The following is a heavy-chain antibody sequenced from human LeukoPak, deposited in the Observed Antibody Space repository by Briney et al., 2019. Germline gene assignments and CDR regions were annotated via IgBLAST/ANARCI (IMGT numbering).Heavy chain of an antibody. CDR2: VNPSGDST. CDR1: GYTFSNYN. J-gene: IGHJ3*02. Sequence: GASVKVSCKASGYTFSNYNIHWVRQAPGQGLKWMGIVNPSGDSTNYAQNFQGRVTMTGDTSTSTVYMELSSLRSEDTAVYYCARVRDGYNDAYDIWGQGTMVTVPS. V-gene: IGHV1-46*01. D-gene: IGHD5-24*01. CDR3: ARVRDGYNDAYDI.